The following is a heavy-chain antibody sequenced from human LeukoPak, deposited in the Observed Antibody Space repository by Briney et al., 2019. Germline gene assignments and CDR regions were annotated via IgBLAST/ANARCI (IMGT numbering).Heavy chain of an antibody. CDR1: GFTLSSYA. Sequence: PGGSLRLSCAASGFTLSSYAMSWVRQAPGKGLEWVSAISGSGGSTYYADSVKGRFTISRDNSKNTLYLQMNSLRAEDTAVYYCAKGRDYSSFFDYWGQGTLVTVSS. J-gene: IGHJ4*02. CDR3: AKGRDYSSFFDY. D-gene: IGHD2-15*01. V-gene: IGHV3-23*01. CDR2: ISGSGGST.